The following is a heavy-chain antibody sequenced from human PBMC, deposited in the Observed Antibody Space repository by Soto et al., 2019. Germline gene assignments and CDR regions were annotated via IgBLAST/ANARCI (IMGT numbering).Heavy chain of an antibody. CDR1: GFTFSDYY. CDR2: ISSSGSTI. J-gene: IGHJ4*02. D-gene: IGHD3-3*01. V-gene: IGHV3-11*01. Sequence: PGGSLRLSCAASGFTFSDYYMSWIRQAPGKGLEWVSYISSSGSTIYYADSVKGRFTISRDNAKNSLYLQMNSLRAEDTAVYYCAGAVLRFLEWLLYPPSYWGQGTLVTVSS. CDR3: AGAVLRFLEWLLYPPSY.